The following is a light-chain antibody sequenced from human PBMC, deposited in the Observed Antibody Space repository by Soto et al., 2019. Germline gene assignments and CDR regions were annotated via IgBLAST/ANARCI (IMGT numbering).Light chain of an antibody. CDR1: QSSSSH. CDR2: AAS. Sequence: QMTQSPSSLFASVGDRVTITCRASQSSSSHLHWHQQKVGETPRLLIYAASTLQTEVPPRFIGSVSGPELTLTISGLQRDDFAAYYSQHSHSAPLTFGGGTKIQI. V-gene: IGKV1-39*01. CDR3: QHSHSAPLT. J-gene: IGKJ4*01.